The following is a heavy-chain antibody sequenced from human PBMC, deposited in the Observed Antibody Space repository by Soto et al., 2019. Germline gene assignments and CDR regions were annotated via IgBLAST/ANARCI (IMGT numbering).Heavy chain of an antibody. CDR2: IIPIFGTA. D-gene: IGHD3-22*01. J-gene: IGHJ4*02. V-gene: IGHV1-69*13. Sequence: SVKVSCKASGGTFSSYAISWVRQAPGQGLEWMGGIIPIFGTANYAQKFQGRVTITADESTSTAYMELSSLRSEDTAVYYCAIYYYDSSGYYYFDYWGQGTLVTVSS. CDR3: AIYYYDSSGYYYFDY. CDR1: GGTFSSYA.